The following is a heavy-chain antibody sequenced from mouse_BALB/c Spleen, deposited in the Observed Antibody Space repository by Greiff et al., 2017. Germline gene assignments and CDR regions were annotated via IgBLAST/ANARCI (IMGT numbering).Heavy chain of an antibody. D-gene: IGHD2-14*01. CDR3: ARQNRYDDYCDY. CDR2: ISSGGSYT. V-gene: IGHV5-6*03. CDR1: GFTFSSYG. Sequence: EVKLVESGGGLVQPGGSRKLSCAASGFTFSSYGMSWVRQTPDKRLEWVATISSGGSYTYYPDSVKGRFTISRDNAKNTLYLQMSSLKSEDTAMYYCARQNRYDDYCDYWGQGTTLTVSS. J-gene: IGHJ2*01.